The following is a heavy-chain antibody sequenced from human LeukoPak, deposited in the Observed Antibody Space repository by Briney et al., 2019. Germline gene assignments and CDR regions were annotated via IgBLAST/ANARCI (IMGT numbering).Heavy chain of an antibody. CDR3: AKDHIVVVPAANNWFDP. D-gene: IGHD2-2*01. CDR2: ISGSGGST. J-gene: IGHJ5*02. CDR1: GFTFSNYW. Sequence: GGSLRLSCAASGFTFSNYWMSWVRQAPGKGLEWVSAISGSGGSTYYADSVKGRFTISRDNSKNTLYLQMNSLRAEDTAVYYCAKDHIVVVPAANNWFDPWGQGTLVTVSS. V-gene: IGHV3-23*01.